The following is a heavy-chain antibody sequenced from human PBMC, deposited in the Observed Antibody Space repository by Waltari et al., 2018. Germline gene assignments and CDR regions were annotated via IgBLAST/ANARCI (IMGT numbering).Heavy chain of an antibody. D-gene: IGHD3-22*01. CDR1: GGSIRRHS. J-gene: IGHJ3*02. CDR3: ARGSVVVITPDAFDI. V-gene: IGHV4-59*11. CDR2: IYYSGST. Sequence: QVQLQESGPGLVKPSETLSPTCTVSGGSIRRHSWRWIRQPHGKGREWLEYIYYSGSTNYNPSLKSRVTISVDTSKNQFSLKLSSVTAADTAVYYCARGSVVVITPDAFDIWGQGTMVTVSS.